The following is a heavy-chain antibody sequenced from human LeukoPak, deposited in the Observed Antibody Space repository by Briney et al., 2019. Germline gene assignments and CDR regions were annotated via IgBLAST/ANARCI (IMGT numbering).Heavy chain of an antibody. D-gene: IGHD3-22*01. Sequence: GGSLRLSCAASGFTVSSNYMSWVRQAPGKGLEWVSVIYSGGSTYYADSVKGRFTISRDNAKNSLYLQMNSLRAEDTAVYYCARELYYYDSSGDYWGQGTLVTVSS. J-gene: IGHJ4*02. CDR3: ARELYYYDSSGDY. CDR2: IYSGGST. CDR1: GFTVSSNY. V-gene: IGHV3-53*01.